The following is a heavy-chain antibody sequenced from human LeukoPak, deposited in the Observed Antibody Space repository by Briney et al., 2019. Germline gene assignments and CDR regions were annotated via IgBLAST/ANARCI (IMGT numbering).Heavy chain of an antibody. CDR1: GGSISSSSYY. V-gene: IGHV4-39*01. J-gene: IGHJ3*02. CDR2: IYYSGST. CDR3: ARRRDYYDSSGYYLNDAFDI. D-gene: IGHD3-22*01. Sequence: PSETLSPTCTVSGGSISSSSYYWGWIRQPPGKGLEWIGSIYYSGSTYYNPSLKSRVTISVDTSKNQFSLKLSSVTAADTAVYYCARRRDYYDSSGYYLNDAFDIWGQGTMVTVSS.